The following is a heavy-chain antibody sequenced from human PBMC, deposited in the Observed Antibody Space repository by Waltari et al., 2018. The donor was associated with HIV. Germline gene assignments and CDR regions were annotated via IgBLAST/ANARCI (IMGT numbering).Heavy chain of an antibody. D-gene: IGHD3-10*01. J-gene: IGHJ4*02. V-gene: IGHV1-8*01. CDR2: MNPESGNT. Sequence: QEQLVQSGAEVKKHGASVKVSCKASEYRFTEYDLNWVRQAPGQGLEWMGRMNPESGNTEYAQKFQGRVTMTRDTSTSTAYMELSRLRSDDTAVYYCARAVYGSGLNFLDYWGQGTLVSVSS. CDR3: ARAVYGSGLNFLDY. CDR1: EYRFTEYD.